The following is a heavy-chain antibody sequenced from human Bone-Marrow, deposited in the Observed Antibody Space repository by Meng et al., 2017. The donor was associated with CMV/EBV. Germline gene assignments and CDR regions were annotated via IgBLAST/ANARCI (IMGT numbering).Heavy chain of an antibody. CDR3: ARYDFWSGFPAANYNGMDV. D-gene: IGHD3-3*01. V-gene: IGHV3-7*01. CDR1: GFTFSSYW. J-gene: IGHJ6*02. Sequence: GESLKISCAASGFTFSSYWMSWVRQAPGKGLEWVANIKQDGSEKYYVDSVKGRFTISRDNAKNSLYLQMNSLRAADTAVYYCARYDFWSGFPAANYNGMDVWGQGTTVTVSS. CDR2: IKQDGSEK.